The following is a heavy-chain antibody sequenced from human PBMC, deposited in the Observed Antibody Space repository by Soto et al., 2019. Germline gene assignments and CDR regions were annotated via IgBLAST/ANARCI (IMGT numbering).Heavy chain of an antibody. D-gene: IGHD3-3*01. J-gene: IGHJ4*02. CDR1: GYTFTGYY. CDR2: INPNSGGT. CDR3: ARGPITIFGVVSGPHPLDY. Sequence: ASVKVSCKASGYTFTGYYMHWVRQAPGQGLEWMGWINPNSGGTNYAQKFQGWVTMTRDTSISTAYMELSRLRSDDTAVYYCARGPITIFGVVSGPHPLDYWGQGTLVTVSS. V-gene: IGHV1-2*04.